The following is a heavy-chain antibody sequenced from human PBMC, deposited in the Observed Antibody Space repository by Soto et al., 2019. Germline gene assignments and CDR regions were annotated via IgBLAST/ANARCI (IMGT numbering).Heavy chain of an antibody. J-gene: IGHJ6*02. Sequence: QVQLQESGPGLVKPSQTLSLTCIVSGGSISSAGYYWNWIRQQPGKGLEWIGFIYYSGSTYYNPSLKSRITMSVDTSKSQFSLKLNSVTAADTAVYYCARTLTTVTTYNYFGLDVWGQGTTVTVSS. D-gene: IGHD4-17*01. CDR3: ARTLTTVTTYNYFGLDV. CDR1: GGSISSAGYY. V-gene: IGHV4-31*03. CDR2: IYYSGST.